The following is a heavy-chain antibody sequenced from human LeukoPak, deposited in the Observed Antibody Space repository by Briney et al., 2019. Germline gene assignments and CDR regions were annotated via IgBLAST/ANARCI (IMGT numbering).Heavy chain of an antibody. CDR1: GVSVSNYY. V-gene: IGHV4-59*02. CDR2: VYYTGST. D-gene: IGHD4-17*01. J-gene: IGHJ3*02. CDR3: ARDYDDDYVGAFDI. Sequence: SETLSLTCCVSGVSVSNYYWSWIRQPPGKGLEWIGYVYYTGSTNYNPSLKSRITMSVDTSKNQFSLKLSSVTAADTAVYYCARDYDDDYVGAFDIWGQGTMVTVSS.